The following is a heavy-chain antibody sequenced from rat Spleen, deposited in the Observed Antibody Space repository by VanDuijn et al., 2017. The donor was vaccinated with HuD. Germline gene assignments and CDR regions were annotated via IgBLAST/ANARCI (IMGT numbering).Heavy chain of an antibody. V-gene: IGHV5-31*01. J-gene: IGHJ2*01. D-gene: IGHD1-10*01. CDR2: ILRTGENT. CDR1: GFIFNNYW. Sequence: EVQLVESGGGLVQPGRSLKLSCVASGFIFNNYWLTWIRQAPGKGLEWVASILRTGENTYYSDSVKGRFTISRDNAKSTLYLQMNRLRSEDSATYYCARDGYNNPFDYWGQGVMVTVSS. CDR3: ARDGYNNPFDY.